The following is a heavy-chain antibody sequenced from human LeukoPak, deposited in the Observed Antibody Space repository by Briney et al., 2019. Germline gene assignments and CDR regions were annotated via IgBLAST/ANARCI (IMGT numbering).Heavy chain of an antibody. D-gene: IGHD3-22*01. Sequence: GASVKVSCKASGYTFTGYYMHWVRQAPGQGLEWMGRINPNSGGTNYEQKFQGRVTMTRDTSISTAYMELSRLRSDDTAVYYCARGLGRITMIVVVPRFDPWGQGTLVTVSS. J-gene: IGHJ5*02. CDR3: ARGLGRITMIVVVPRFDP. CDR1: GYTFTGYY. CDR2: INPNSGGT. V-gene: IGHV1-2*06.